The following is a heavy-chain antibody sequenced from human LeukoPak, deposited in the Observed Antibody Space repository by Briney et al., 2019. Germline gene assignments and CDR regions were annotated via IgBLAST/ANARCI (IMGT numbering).Heavy chain of an antibody. D-gene: IGHD6-19*01. CDR2: IKGDGSAK. Sequence: PGGSLRLSCAASGFAFSDSWMTWIRQAPGKGLEWVALIKGDGSAKKYVDSVKGRFTISRDNGKNSLYLQMNSLRDEDTAVYYCARPPSVAGVDYWGQGTLVTVSS. CDR1: GFAFSDSW. CDR3: ARPPSVAGVDY. J-gene: IGHJ4*02. V-gene: IGHV3-7*01.